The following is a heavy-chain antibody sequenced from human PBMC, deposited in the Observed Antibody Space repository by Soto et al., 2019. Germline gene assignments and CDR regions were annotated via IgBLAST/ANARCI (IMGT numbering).Heavy chain of an antibody. CDR1: GLTFKSYA. J-gene: IGHJ4*02. CDR2: ISGSGGST. CDR3: AKGQYSGGAGGLDH. V-gene: IGHV3-23*01. Sequence: EVHLLESGGGLVQPGGSLRLSCAASGLTFKSYAMSWVRQAPGKGLEWVSGISGSGGSTDYADSVKGRFTISRDNSKNTLYLQMNSLRVEDTALYYCAKGQYSGGAGGLDHWGQGTLVTVSS. D-gene: IGHD1-26*01.